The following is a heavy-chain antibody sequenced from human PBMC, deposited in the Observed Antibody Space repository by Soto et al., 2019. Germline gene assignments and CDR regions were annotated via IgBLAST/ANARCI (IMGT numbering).Heavy chain of an antibody. V-gene: IGHV4-59*01. D-gene: IGHD3-22*01. CDR3: ARASNYYDSSGYYYVHYFDY. CDR1: GGSISSDY. CDR2: INYSGST. Sequence: QVQLQESGPGLVKPSETLSLTCSVSGGSISSDYWNWIRQPPGKGLEWIGYINYSGSTNHNPSLTSRVTISVDTSQNQFSLKLSSVTAADTAVYYCARASNYYDSSGYYYVHYFDYWGQGTLVTVSS. J-gene: IGHJ4*02.